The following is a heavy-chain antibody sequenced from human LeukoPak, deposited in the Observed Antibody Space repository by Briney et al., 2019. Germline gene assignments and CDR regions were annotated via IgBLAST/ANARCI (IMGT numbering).Heavy chain of an antibody. V-gene: IGHV1-18*01. CDR2: ISGYNGNT. D-gene: IGHD5-18*01. Sequence: GASVKVSSKASGYTFTSYGIIWVRQAPGQGLEWMGWISGYNGNTNYAQKLQGRVTMTTDTSTSTAYMELRSLRSDDTAVYYCAREHVDTSFDIWGQGTMVTVSS. CDR1: GYTFTSYG. J-gene: IGHJ3*02. CDR3: AREHVDTSFDI.